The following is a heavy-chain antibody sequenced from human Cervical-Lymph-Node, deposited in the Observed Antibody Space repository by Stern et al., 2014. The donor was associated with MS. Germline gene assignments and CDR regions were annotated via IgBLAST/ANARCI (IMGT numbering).Heavy chain of an antibody. D-gene: IGHD4-17*01. CDR1: GLTFRNAW. J-gene: IGHJ4*02. Sequence: EVQLVQSGGGLVKPGGSLRLSCAASGLTFRNAWMSWVRQAPGKGLEWVGRVQSKADGGTTDYAAPVKGRFTITRDDSKNTVYLQMKSLRTEDTAMYYCSTEKGDYVGVLFDYWGQGALVTVSS. CDR3: STEKGDYVGVLFDY. V-gene: IGHV3-15*01. CDR2: VQSKADGGTT.